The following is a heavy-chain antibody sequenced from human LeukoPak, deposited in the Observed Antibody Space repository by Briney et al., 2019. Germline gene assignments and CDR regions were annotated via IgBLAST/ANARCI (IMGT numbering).Heavy chain of an antibody. CDR3: AKPDYGDSPVDI. D-gene: IGHD4-17*01. J-gene: IGHJ3*02. Sequence: GGSLRLSCAASGFTFSSYWMSWVRQAPGKGLEWVANIKQDGSEKYYVDSVKGRFTISRDNSKNTLYLQMNSLRAEDTAVYYCAKPDYGDSPVDIWGQGTMVTVSS. V-gene: IGHV3-7*01. CDR2: IKQDGSEK. CDR1: GFTFSSYW.